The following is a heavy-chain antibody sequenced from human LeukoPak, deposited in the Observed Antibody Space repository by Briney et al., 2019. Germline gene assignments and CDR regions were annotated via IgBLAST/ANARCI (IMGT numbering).Heavy chain of an antibody. CDR3: ARPKGATEYHYYYGMDV. CDR2: IYPGGGST. CDR1: GYSFTSYW. D-gene: IGHD1-26*01. V-gene: IGHV1-46*01. J-gene: IGHJ6*02. Sequence: GESLKISCKGSGYSFTSYWIGWVRQMPGKGLEWMGIIYPGGGSTRYAQKFQDRVTMTRDTSTSTVHMELSSLRSEDTAVYYCARPKGATEYHYYYGMDVWGQGTTVTVSS.